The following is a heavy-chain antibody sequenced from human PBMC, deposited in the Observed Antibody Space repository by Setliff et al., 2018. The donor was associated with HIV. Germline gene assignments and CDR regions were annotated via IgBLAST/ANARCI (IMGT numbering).Heavy chain of an antibody. CDR2: INHSGST. J-gene: IGHJ5*02. CDR3: ARDWVGYSSSWRNWFDP. V-gene: IGHV4-34*01. D-gene: IGHD6-13*01. Sequence: SETLSLTCAVYGGSFSGYYWSWIRQPPGKGLEWIGEINHSGSTNYNPSLKSRVTISVDTSKNQFSLKLSSVTAADTAVYYCARDWVGYSSSWRNWFDPWGQGTLVTVSS. CDR1: GGSFSGYY.